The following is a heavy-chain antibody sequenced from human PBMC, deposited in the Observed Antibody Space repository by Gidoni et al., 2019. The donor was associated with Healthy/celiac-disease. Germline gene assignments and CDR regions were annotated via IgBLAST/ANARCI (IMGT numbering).Heavy chain of an antibody. Sequence: EVQLLESGGGLVQPGGSLRLSCAASGFTFSSYAMSWVRQAPGKGLEWVSAISGSGGSTYYADSVKGRFTISRDNSKNTLYLQMNSLRAEDTAVYYCAKGEGVLDDYGDYGWYFDLWGRGTLVTVSS. D-gene: IGHD4-17*01. CDR1: GFTFSSYA. V-gene: IGHV3-23*01. J-gene: IGHJ2*01. CDR2: ISGSGGST. CDR3: AKGEGVLDDYGDYGWYFDL.